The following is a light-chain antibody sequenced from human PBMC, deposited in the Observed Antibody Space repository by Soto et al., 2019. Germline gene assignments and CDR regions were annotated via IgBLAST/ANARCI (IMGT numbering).Light chain of an antibody. J-gene: IGKJ4*01. CDR3: QQRSSWPRLT. Sequence: DIVLTQSPATLSLSPGERATLSCRASQSVGSYLAWYQQKPGQAPRLLIYGASNRATGIPARFSGSGSGRDFTLTISSLAHEDFSIYYCQQRSSWPRLTFGGGTGVEIK. CDR1: QSVGSY. V-gene: IGKV3-11*02. CDR2: GAS.